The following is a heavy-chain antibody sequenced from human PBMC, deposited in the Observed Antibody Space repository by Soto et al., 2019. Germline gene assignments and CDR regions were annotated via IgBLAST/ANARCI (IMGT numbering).Heavy chain of an antibody. D-gene: IGHD6-13*01. V-gene: IGHV4-39*01. Sequence: QLQLQQSGPGLVKPSETPTLTCIVSNGSISSSDYYWGWIRQPPGKGLEWIGTIYYSGSIYYNPSLKGPLPITVHTTSSPLSLKLSSAPAPDTAVYYCVRHLTTRGSWYGVAPGGQGTLVTASS. CDR2: IYYSGSI. CDR1: NGSISSSDYY. J-gene: IGHJ5*02. CDR3: VRHLTTRGSWYGVAP.